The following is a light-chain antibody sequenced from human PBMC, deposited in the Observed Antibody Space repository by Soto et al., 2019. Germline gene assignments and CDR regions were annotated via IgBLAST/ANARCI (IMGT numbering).Light chain of an antibody. J-gene: IGLJ3*02. Sequence: QPVLTQSPSASASLGASVKLTCTLSSGHSTYAIAWHQQRPEKGPRFLMNLNSDGSHTKGDGIPDRFSGSSSGAERYLTISSLQSEDEADYYCQTWGTGIWVFGGGTKLTVL. CDR2: LNSDGSH. CDR3: QTWGTGIWV. V-gene: IGLV4-69*01. CDR1: SGHSTYA.